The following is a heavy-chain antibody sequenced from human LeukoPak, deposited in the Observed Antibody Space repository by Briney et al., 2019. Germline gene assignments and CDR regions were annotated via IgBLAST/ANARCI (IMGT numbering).Heavy chain of an antibody. CDR3: AKEGAYPIITYDS. J-gene: IGHJ5*01. V-gene: IGHV3-7*01. CDR1: GFTFSSYW. CDR2: IKRDGNEK. Sequence: GGSLRLSCAAPGFTFSSYWMNWVRQAPGKRLEWVANIKRDGNEKNYVDSVKGRFSISRDNAKNSLYLQMDSLRAEDTAVYYCAKEGAYPIITYDSWGQGALVTVSS. D-gene: IGHD3-10*01.